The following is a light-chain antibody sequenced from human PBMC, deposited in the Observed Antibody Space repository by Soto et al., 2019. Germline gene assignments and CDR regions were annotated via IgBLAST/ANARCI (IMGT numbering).Light chain of an antibody. J-gene: IGKJ4*01. CDR2: DAS. CDR3: QQRSNWPLT. V-gene: IGKV3-11*01. Sequence: EIVLKQSPATLSLSPGERATLSCRASQSVSSYLAWYQQKPGQAPRLLIYDASNRATGIPARFSGSGSGTDFTRTISILDPEDFAVFYCQQRSNWPLTFGGGTKVEIK. CDR1: QSVSSY.